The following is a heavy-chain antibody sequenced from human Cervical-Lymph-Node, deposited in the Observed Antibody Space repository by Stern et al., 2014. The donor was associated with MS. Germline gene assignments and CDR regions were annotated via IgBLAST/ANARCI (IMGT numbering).Heavy chain of an antibody. CDR3: ARGPRSQSGGSSWFDP. Sequence: QVQLGQSGAEVKKPGSSVKVSCKASGGTLSNYAISWVRQAPGQGLEWMGGIIPIFGTVNYAQKFQGRVTITADESTSTAYMELSSLRSEDTAVYYCARGPRSQSGGSSWFDPWGQGTLVTVSS. D-gene: IGHD1-26*01. CDR1: GGTLSNYA. J-gene: IGHJ5*02. V-gene: IGHV1-69*01. CDR2: IIPIFGTV.